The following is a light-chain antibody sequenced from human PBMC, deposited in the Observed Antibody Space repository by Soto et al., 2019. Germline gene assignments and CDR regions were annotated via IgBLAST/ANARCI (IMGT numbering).Light chain of an antibody. CDR1: QSISSW. V-gene: IGKV1-5*03. CDR3: QQYDNYWT. Sequence: DIQMTQSPSTLSASVGDRVTITCRASQSISSWLAWYQQKPGKAPKLLIYKASSLLSGVSSRFSGSESGTVFTLTISSLQPDDLATYYCQQYDNYWTFGQGTKVELK. CDR2: KAS. J-gene: IGKJ1*01.